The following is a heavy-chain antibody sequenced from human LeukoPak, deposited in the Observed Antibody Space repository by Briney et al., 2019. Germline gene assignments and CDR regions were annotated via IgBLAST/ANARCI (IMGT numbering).Heavy chain of an antibody. D-gene: IGHD3-3*01. J-gene: IGHJ6*03. V-gene: IGHV4-4*07. CDR1: GGSISSYY. CDR2: IYTSGST. CDR3: ARDCPSSKDYDFWSGYSLGSYYYYMDV. Sequence: SETLSLTCTVSGGSISSYYWSWIRQPDGKELEWIGRIYTSGSTNYNPSLKSRVTISVDKSKNQFSLKLSSVTAADTAVYYCARDCPSSKDYDFWSGYSLGSYYYYMDVWGKGTTVTVSS.